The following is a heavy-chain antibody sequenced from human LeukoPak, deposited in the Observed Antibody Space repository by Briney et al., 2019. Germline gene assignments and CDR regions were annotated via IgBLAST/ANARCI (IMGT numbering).Heavy chain of an antibody. CDR3: ATEVAGIEY. CDR2: IYSGGNI. J-gene: IGHJ4*02. CDR1: GXTVSRNY. Sequence: GGPLRLSCAASGXTVSRNYMSWVRQAPGEGLEWVSIIYSGGNIHYADSVKGRFTISRDNSKNTLYLQMNSLRDEDTALYYCATEVAGIEYWGQGTQVTVSS. V-gene: IGHV3-53*01. D-gene: IGHD6-19*01.